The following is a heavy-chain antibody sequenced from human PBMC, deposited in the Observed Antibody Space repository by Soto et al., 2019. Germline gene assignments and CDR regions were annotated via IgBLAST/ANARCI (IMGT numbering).Heavy chain of an antibody. CDR3: ARDSLYRVVAIYCYDTPSNDI. V-gene: IGHV1-18*01. CDR1: NALTSPG. J-gene: IGHJ3*02. CDR2: ISAYNGNT. Sequence: NALTSPGFRMVCQAPVKKLEWMGWISAYNGNTNYAQKLQGRVTMTTDTSTSTAYMELRRLRSDDTAVYYCARDSLYRVVAIYCYDTPSNDI. D-gene: IGHD2-15*01.